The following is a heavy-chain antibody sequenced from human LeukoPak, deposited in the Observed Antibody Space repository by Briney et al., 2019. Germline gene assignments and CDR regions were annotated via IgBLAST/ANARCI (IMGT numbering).Heavy chain of an antibody. CDR1: GYTFTSYY. Sequence: ASVKVSCKASGYTFTSYYMHWVRQAPGQGLEWMGIINPSGGSTSYAQKFQGRVTMTRDTSTSTVYMELSSLRSEDTAVYYCARGSVLRYFDWLYLFDYWGQGTLVTVSS. V-gene: IGHV1-46*01. CDR2: INPSGGST. CDR3: ARGSVLRYFDWLYLFDY. J-gene: IGHJ4*02. D-gene: IGHD3-9*01.